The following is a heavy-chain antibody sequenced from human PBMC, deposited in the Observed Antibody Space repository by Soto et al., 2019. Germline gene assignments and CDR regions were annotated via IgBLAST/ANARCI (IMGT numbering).Heavy chain of an antibody. CDR2: IWDDGSNK. Sequence: GGSLRLSCAAPGFTFSTYHMHWFPQAPGKGLGGVPIIWDDGSNKYSPDSVTGRFTISRDNSKNTLYLQMNSLRAEDTAVYYCARKVGYCSSTRCPTWFDPWGQGTLVTVSS. D-gene: IGHD2-2*01. J-gene: IGHJ5*02. CDR3: ARKVGYCSSTRCPTWFDP. V-gene: IGHV3-33*01. CDR1: GFTFSTYH.